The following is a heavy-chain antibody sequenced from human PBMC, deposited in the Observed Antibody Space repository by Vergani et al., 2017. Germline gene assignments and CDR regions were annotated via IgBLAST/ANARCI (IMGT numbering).Heavy chain of an antibody. CDR2: ISYDGSNK. D-gene: IGHD6-19*01. J-gene: IGHJ4*02. Sequence: QVQLVESGGGVVQPGGSLRLSCAASGFTFSSYGMHWVRQAPGKGLEWVAVISYDGSNKYYADSVKGRFTISRDNSKNTLYLQMNSLRAEDTAVYYCAKGDYSSGWYFWVAYWGQGTLVTVSS. CDR3: AKGDYSSGWYFWVAY. V-gene: IGHV3-30*18. CDR1: GFTFSSYG.